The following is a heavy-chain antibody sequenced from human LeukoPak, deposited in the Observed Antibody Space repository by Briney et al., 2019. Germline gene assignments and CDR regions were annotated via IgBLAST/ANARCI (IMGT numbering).Heavy chain of an antibody. CDR3: ARGYYDSSGYYSRYYYYGMDV. Sequence: ASVTVSCKASGYTFTSYGISWVRQAPGQGLEWMGWISAYNGNTNYAQKLQGRVTMTTDTSTSTAYMELRSLRSDDTAVYYCARGYYDSSGYYSRYYYYGMDVWGQGTTVTVSS. V-gene: IGHV1-18*01. CDR1: GYTFTSYG. J-gene: IGHJ6*02. D-gene: IGHD3-22*01. CDR2: ISAYNGNT.